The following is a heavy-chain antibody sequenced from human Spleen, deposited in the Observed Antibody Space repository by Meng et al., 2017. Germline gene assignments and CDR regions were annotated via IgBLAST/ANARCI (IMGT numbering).Heavy chain of an antibody. D-gene: IGHD2-8*01. V-gene: IGHV3-20*01. CDR3: ARECMCEARLVLRCYGMDV. Sequence: RQAPGKGLEWVSGIKWNGGSTGYADSVEGRFSISRDNAKNSLYLQMNSLRAEDTALYHCARECMCEARLVLRCYGMDVWGQGTTVTVSS. J-gene: IGHJ6*02. CDR2: IKWNGGST.